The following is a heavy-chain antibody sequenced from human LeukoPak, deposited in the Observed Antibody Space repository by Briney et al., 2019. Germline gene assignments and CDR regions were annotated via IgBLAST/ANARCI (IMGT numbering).Heavy chain of an antibody. Sequence: PGGSLRLSCAASGFTFSSYWMHWVRQVPGKGLVWVSRISPDGSSALYADSVKGRFTISRDNAKNSLYLQMNSLRAEDTAVYYCARDQGVYYDSSGYSDAFDIWGQGTMVTVSS. V-gene: IGHV3-74*01. D-gene: IGHD3-22*01. CDR3: ARDQGVYYDSSGYSDAFDI. CDR2: ISPDGSSA. J-gene: IGHJ3*02. CDR1: GFTFSSYW.